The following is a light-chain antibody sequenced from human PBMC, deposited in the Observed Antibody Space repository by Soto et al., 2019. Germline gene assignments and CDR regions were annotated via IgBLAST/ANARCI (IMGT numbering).Light chain of an antibody. CDR2: GAS. CDR1: QSVSSN. V-gene: IGKV3-15*01. CDR3: QQYNDWPRT. J-gene: IGKJ1*01. Sequence: DIVMTQSQATLSVSPGERATLSCRASQSVSSNLAWYQQKRGQAPRLLMYGASTRATGIPVRFSGSGSGTEFTLIISSLQSEDFAVYYCQQYNDWPRTFGQGTKVEIK.